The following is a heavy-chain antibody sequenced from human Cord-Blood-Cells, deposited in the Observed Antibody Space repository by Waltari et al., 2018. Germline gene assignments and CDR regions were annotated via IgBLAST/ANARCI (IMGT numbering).Heavy chain of an antibody. CDR3: ARDTTVTTLSFDY. CDR1: GSTFSSYA. D-gene: IGHD4-17*01. CDR2: ISYDGNNK. Sequence: QVQLVESGGGGVQPGRPLGLSCPASGSTFSSYAMPWVRQAPGKGLEWVAVISYDGNNKYYADSVKGRFTISRDNSKNTLYLQMNSLRAEDTAVYYCARDTTVTTLSFDYWGQGTLVTVSS. V-gene: IGHV3-30-3*01. J-gene: IGHJ4*02.